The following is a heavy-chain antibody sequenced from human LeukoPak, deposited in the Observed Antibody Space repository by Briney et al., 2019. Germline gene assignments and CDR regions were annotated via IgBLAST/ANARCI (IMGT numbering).Heavy chain of an antibody. D-gene: IGHD3-9*01. CDR1: GFSFTDYP. J-gene: IGHJ4*02. CDR3: ATGKRYAFDY. Sequence: GGSLRLSCATSGFSFTDYPMNWVRQAPGKRLEGISNIRTTAEGAKYAYYADSVKGRVTISRDDGKNTLYLHMNSLRDDDTAVYYCATGKRYAFDYWGQGILVTVSS. CDR2: IRTTAEGAKYA. V-gene: IGHV3-48*02.